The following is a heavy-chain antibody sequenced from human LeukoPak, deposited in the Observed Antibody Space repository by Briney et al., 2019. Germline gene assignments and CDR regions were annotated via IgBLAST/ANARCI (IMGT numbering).Heavy chain of an antibody. Sequence: ASVKVSCKASGYTFTSYDINWVRQATGQGLEWMGWMNPNSGNTGYAQKFQGRVTMTRNTSISTAYMELSRLRSDDTAVYYCARTFYDSSGYYERFDYWGQGTLVTVSS. CDR3: ARTFYDSSGYYERFDY. CDR2: MNPNSGNT. D-gene: IGHD3-22*01. J-gene: IGHJ4*02. V-gene: IGHV1-8*01. CDR1: GYTFTSYD.